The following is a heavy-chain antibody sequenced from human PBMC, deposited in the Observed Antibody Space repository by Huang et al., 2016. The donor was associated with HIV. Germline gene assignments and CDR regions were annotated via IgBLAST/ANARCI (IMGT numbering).Heavy chain of an antibody. J-gene: IGHJ4*02. CDR1: EYTLTELS. Sequence: QVQLVQSRAEVKKPGASVKVSCKVSEYTLTELSILWVRQPTGNGLEWRGVFDPEIGETIYAQKFQGRVTMTEDTSTETAFMELSGLRPEDTAVYYCATGFDVFFDFWGQGTLVTVSS. V-gene: IGHV1-24*01. D-gene: IGHD3-9*01. CDR2: FDPEIGET. CDR3: ATGFDVFFDF.